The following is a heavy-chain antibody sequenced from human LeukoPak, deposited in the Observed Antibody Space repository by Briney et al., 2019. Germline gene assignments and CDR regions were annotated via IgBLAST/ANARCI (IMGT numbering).Heavy chain of an antibody. J-gene: IGHJ2*01. CDR3: ARSSGSYGFFDL. Sequence: SQTLSLTCTVSGGSISSGDYYWSCIRQSPGTGLGWIGYIYYSGSTYYNPSLKSRVTISVDTSKNQFSLKLSSVTAADTAVYYCARSSGSYGFFDLWSRGTLVTVSS. V-gene: IGHV4-30-4*01. CDR2: IYYSGST. CDR1: GGSISSGDYY. D-gene: IGHD1-26*01.